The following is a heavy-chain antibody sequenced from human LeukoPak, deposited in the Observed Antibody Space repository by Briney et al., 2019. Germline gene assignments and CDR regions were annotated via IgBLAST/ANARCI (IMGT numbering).Heavy chain of an antibody. V-gene: IGHV3-23*01. CDR3: AKGAGGSDRAFGY. CDR2: ISATGAST. Sequence: GGSLRLSCAASGFMFSNYGMSWVRQAPGKGLEWVSIISATGASTYYADSVKGRFTISRDNPKNTLFLQMDNLTVEDTAVYYCAKGAGGSDRAFGYWGQGTLVTVSS. D-gene: IGHD3-16*01. J-gene: IGHJ4*02. CDR1: GFMFSNYG.